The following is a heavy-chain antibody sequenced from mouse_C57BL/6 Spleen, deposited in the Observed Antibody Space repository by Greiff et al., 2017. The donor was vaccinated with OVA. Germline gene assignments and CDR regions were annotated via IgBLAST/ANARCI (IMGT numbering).Heavy chain of an antibody. Sequence: VQLQQSGAELVRPGASVTLSCKASGYTFTDYEMHWVKQTPVHGLEWIGAIDPETGGTAYNQKFKGKAILTADKSSSTAYMELRRLTSEDSAVYYCTRMMITHYYAMDYWGQGTSVTVSS. CDR2: IDPETGGT. V-gene: IGHV1-15*01. D-gene: IGHD2-4*01. CDR1: GYTFTDYE. CDR3: TRMMITHYYAMDY. J-gene: IGHJ4*01.